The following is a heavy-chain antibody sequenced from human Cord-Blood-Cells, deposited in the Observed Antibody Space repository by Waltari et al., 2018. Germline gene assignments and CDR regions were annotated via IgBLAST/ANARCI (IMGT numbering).Heavy chain of an antibody. CDR3: ARRADDAFDI. V-gene: IGHV4-39*01. CDR1: GGSISSSSYY. D-gene: IGHD1-26*01. CDR2: SFYSGST. Sequence: QLQLQESGPGLVKPSETLSLTCTVSGGSISSSSYYWGWIRQPPGKGLEWIGCSFYSGSTYYTPSLKSRVTISVDTSKSQFSLKLSSVTAADTAVYYCARRADDAFDIWGQGTMVTVSS. J-gene: IGHJ3*02.